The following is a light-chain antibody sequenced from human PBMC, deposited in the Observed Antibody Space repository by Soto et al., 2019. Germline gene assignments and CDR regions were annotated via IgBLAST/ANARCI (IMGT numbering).Light chain of an antibody. V-gene: IGKV3-15*01. CDR3: QQSNNWPYT. Sequence: EIVMTHSPATLSVSPGDRATLSCRASQTVRDNLAWYQQKAGQAPRLLIYGASTRATGIPARFSGNGSGTEFTLTIDSLQSEDFALYFCQQSNNWPYTLGQGTKLEIK. CDR2: GAS. CDR1: QTVRDN. J-gene: IGKJ2*01.